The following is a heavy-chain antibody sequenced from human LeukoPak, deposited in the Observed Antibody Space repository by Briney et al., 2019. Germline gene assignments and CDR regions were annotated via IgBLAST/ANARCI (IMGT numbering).Heavy chain of an antibody. Sequence: PSETLSLTCAVYGGSFSGYYWSWIRQPPGKGLEWIGEINHSGSTNYNPSLKSRVTISVDTSKNQFSLKLSSVTAADTAVYYCAELGITMIGGVWGKGTTVTISS. CDR2: INHSGST. CDR3: AELGITMIGGV. V-gene: IGHV4-34*01. J-gene: IGHJ6*04. D-gene: IGHD3-10*02. CDR1: GGSFSGYY.